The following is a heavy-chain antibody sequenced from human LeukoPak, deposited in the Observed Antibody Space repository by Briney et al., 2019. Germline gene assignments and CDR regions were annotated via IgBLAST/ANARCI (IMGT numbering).Heavy chain of an antibody. V-gene: IGHV3-48*04. D-gene: IGHD6-13*01. Sequence: PGGSLRLSCAGSGFTFSSYSMNWVRQAPGKGLEWVSYISSSSSSIYYADSVKGRFTISRDNAKNSLYLQMNSLRAEDTAVYYCARDPYSRPYYFDYWGQGTLVTVSS. CDR3: ARDPYSRPYYFDY. CDR2: ISSSSSSI. J-gene: IGHJ4*02. CDR1: GFTFSSYS.